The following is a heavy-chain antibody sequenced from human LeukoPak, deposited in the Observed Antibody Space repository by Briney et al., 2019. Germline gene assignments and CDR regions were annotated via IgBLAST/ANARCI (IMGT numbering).Heavy chain of an antibody. CDR1: GFSFDDYA. V-gene: IGHV3-9*01. CDR2: ISRNSGKR. J-gene: IGHJ4*02. CDR3: AKGGRSGTYALDS. D-gene: IGHD3-10*01. Sequence: PGGSLRLSCAASGFSFDDYAMFWVRQAPGKGLEWVSGISRNSGKRGYADSVKGRFTISRDNAKNSLYLQMNSLRAEDTALYYCAKGGRSGTYALDSWGQGTLVTVSS.